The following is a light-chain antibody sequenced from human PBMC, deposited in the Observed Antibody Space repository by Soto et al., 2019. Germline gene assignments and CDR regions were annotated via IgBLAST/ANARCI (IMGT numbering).Light chain of an antibody. CDR1: SSDVGGYNY. CDR3: CSYAGSYPGV. V-gene: IGLV2-11*01. CDR2: DVS. Sequence: QSALTQPRSVSGSPGQSVTISCTGTSSDVGGYNYVSWYQQHPGKAPKLMIYDVSKRPSGVPDRFSGSKSGNTASLTSSGLQAEDEADYYCCSYAGSYPGVFGGGTKLTVL. J-gene: IGLJ3*02.